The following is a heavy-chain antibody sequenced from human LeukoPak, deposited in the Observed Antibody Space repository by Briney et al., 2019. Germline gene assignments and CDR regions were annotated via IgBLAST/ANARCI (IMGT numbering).Heavy chain of an antibody. D-gene: IGHD2-2*01. CDR2: IKQDGSEK. J-gene: IGHJ5*02. V-gene: IGHV3-7*01. CDR3: AREVVPAAIVSWFDP. CDR1: GFTFSSYW. Sequence: GGSLRLSCAASGFTFSSYWMSWVRQAPGKGLEWVANIKQDGSEKYYVDSVKGRFTISRDNAKNSLYLQMNSLRAEDTAVYYCAREVVPAAIVSWFDPWGQGTLVIVSA.